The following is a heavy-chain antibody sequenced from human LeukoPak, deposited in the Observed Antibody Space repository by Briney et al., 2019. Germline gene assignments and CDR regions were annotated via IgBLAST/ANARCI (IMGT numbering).Heavy chain of an antibody. CDR2: ISGSGGST. CDR1: GFTFSSYA. CDR3: AKDYGSGSYYNEDY. V-gene: IGHV3-23*01. D-gene: IGHD3-10*01. Sequence: GGSLRLSCAASGFTFSSYAMSWVRQAPGKGLEWVSAISGSGGSTYYADSVKGRFTISRDNSKNTLYLQMNSLRAEDTAVYYCAKDYGSGSYYNEDYWGQETLVTVSS. J-gene: IGHJ4*02.